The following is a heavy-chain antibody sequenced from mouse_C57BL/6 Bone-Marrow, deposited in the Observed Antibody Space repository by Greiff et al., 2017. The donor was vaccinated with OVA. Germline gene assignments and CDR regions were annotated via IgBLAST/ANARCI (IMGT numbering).Heavy chain of an antibody. CDR1: GYTFTSYW. CDR2: IDPSDSYT. CDR3: ARGREYGNYLLYWYFDV. Sequence: QVQLKESGAELVKPGASVKLSCKASGYTFTSYWMQWVKQRPGQGLEWIGEIDPSDSYTNYNQKFKGKATLTVDTSSSTAYMQLSSLTSEDSAVYYCARGREYGNYLLYWYFDVWGTGTTVTVSS. J-gene: IGHJ1*03. V-gene: IGHV1-50*01. D-gene: IGHD2-10*02.